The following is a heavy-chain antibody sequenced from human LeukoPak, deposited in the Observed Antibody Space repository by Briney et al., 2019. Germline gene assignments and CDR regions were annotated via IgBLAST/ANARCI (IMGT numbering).Heavy chain of an antibody. CDR3: ASNPPNTGDFYY. D-gene: IGHD1-1*01. J-gene: IGHJ4*02. CDR2: MSPNSGDT. CDR1: GYTFTNLD. V-gene: IGHV1-8*01. Sequence: ASVKVSCKTSGYTFTNLDTNWLRQAPGQGLEWMGWMSPNSGDTGYAQKFQGRVSMTRDTSISTAYMELGSLRSEDTAVYYCASNPPNTGDFYYWGLGSLVTVSS.